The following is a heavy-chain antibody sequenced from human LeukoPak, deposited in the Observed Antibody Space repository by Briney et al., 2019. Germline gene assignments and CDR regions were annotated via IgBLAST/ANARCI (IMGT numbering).Heavy chain of an antibody. CDR1: GFTFSSYA. CDR3: AKGPLIEVAGTTWDY. J-gene: IGHJ4*02. V-gene: IGHV3-23*01. CDR2: ISGGGGST. D-gene: IGHD6-19*01. Sequence: SGGSLRLSCAASGFTFSSYAMSWVRQFPGKGLEWVSAISGGGGSTYYADSVKGRFTISRDNSKNTLHLQMNGLRADDTAVYYCAKGPLIEVAGTTWDYWGQGTLVTVSS.